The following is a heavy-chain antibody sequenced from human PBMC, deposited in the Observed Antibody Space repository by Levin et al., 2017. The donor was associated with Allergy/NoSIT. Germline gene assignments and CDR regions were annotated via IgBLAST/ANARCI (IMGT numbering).Heavy chain of an antibody. J-gene: IGHJ6*02. CDR3: ARDPLYASQTRSSKYYGMDV. Sequence: ASVKVSCKTSGYLFTAYNIHWVRQVPGQGLEWMGWINPNSGDTKYAQKFQGRVSMTRDTSITTAYMELRRLRSDDTAMYYCARDPLYASQTRSSKYYGMDVWGQGTTVTVSS. CDR2: INPNSGDT. V-gene: IGHV1-2*02. CDR1: GYLFTAYN. D-gene: IGHD2-8*01.